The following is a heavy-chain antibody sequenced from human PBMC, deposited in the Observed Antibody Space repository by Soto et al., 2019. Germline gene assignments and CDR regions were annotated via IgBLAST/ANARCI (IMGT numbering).Heavy chain of an antibody. CDR1: GYSFTTYW. D-gene: IGHD2-8*01. CDR3: ARGNGPPTWYFEY. J-gene: IGHJ4*02. Sequence: GESLKISCKASGYSFTTYWIGWVRHMPGKGLELMGIMYPGDSDTRYSPSFQGQVTISAYKSISTTYLLWSSLKASDTAIYYCARGNGPPTWYFEYWGQGTPV. V-gene: IGHV5-51*01. CDR2: MYPGDSDT.